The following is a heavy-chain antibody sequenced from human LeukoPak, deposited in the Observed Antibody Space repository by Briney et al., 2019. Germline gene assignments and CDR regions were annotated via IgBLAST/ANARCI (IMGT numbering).Heavy chain of an antibody. J-gene: IGHJ4*02. V-gene: IGHV3-48*03. CDR2: ISSSGSTI. Sequence: GGSLRLSCAASGFTLSSYAMSWVRQAPGKGLEWVSYISSSGSTIYYADSVKGRFTISRDNAKNSLYLQMNSLRAEDTAVYYCARSQESTYYYDSSGQFDYWGQGTLVTVSS. CDR3: ARSQESTYYYDSSGQFDY. D-gene: IGHD3-22*01. CDR1: GFTLSSYA.